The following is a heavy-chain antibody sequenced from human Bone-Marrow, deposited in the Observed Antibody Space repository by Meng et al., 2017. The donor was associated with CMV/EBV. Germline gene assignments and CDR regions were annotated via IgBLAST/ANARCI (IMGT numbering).Heavy chain of an antibody. V-gene: IGHV4-34*01. J-gene: IGHJ3*01. Sequence: GSLSLSCAVYGGSFSGYYWSWIRQPPGKGLEWIGEINHSGSTNYNPSLKSRVTISVDTSKNQFSLKLSSVTAADTAVYYWSRDQHLPAFYLWGQGTMVTVSS. CDR3: SRDQHLPAFYL. CDR2: INHSGST. CDR1: GGSFSGYY.